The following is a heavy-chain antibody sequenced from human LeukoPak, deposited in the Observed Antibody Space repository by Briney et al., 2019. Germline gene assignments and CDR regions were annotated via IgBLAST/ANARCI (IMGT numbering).Heavy chain of an antibody. CDR1: GFTFSSYW. Sequence: GGSLRLSCAASGFTFSSYWMHWVRQAPGKGLVSVSRINSDGSSTSYADSVKGRFTISRDNAKSTLYLQMNSLRAEDTAVYYCLLGYCSSTSCQHDAFDIWGQGTMVAVSS. J-gene: IGHJ3*02. V-gene: IGHV3-74*01. D-gene: IGHD2-2*01. CDR3: LLGYCSSTSCQHDAFDI. CDR2: INSDGSST.